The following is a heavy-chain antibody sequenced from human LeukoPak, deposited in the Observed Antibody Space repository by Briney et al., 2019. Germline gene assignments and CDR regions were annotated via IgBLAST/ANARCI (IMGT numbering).Heavy chain of an antibody. CDR2: INHSGST. CDR3: ARDCYNYGSSPLFDY. V-gene: IGHV4-34*01. D-gene: IGHD5-24*01. J-gene: IGHJ4*02. CDR1: GGSFSVYY. Sequence: SETLSLTCAVYGGSFSVYYWSCIREPPGEGLEWIGEINHSGSTNYNPSLKSRVTISVDTSKNQFSLKLSSVTAAYTAVYYCARDCYNYGSSPLFDYWGQGTLVTVSS.